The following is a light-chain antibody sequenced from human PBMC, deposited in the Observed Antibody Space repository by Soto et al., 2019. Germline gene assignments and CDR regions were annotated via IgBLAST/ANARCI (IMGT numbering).Light chain of an antibody. J-gene: IGLJ2*01. Sequence: QSVLTQPPSASGTPGQRVTISCYGSSSNIGSNYVYWYQQLPGTAPKLLIYSNNQRPSGVPDRFSGSRSGTSASLAISGLRSEDEADYYCAAWDDSLSAHVVFGGGTKVTVL. V-gene: IGLV1-47*02. CDR2: SNN. CDR1: SSNIGSNY. CDR3: AAWDDSLSAHVV.